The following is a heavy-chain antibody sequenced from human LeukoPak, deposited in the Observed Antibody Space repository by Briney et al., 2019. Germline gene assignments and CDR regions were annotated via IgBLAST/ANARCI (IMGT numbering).Heavy chain of an antibody. CDR3: TTESSTSLKY. Sequence: PGESLRLSCAASGFTFSDAWMSWVRQAPGRGLEWVGRIKTKTDGGATDYAAPVKGRFTISRDDSENTLYVQMNSLKMEDTAMYYCTTESSTSLKYWGQGTLVTVSS. V-gene: IGHV3-15*01. CDR2: IKTKTDGGAT. CDR1: GFTFSDAW. J-gene: IGHJ4*02. D-gene: IGHD2-2*01.